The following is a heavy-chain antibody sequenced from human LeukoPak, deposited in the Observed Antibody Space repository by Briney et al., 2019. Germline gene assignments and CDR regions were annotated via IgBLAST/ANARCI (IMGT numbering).Heavy chain of an antibody. J-gene: IGHJ4*02. CDR1: GYTFTGYY. Sequence: ASVKVSCKASGYTFTGYYMHWVRQAPGQGLEWMGRINPNSGGTNYAQKFQGRVTMTRDTSTSTAYMELSRLRSDDTAVYYCASDTVTGGPPYFDYWGQGTLVTVSS. D-gene: IGHD4-17*01. CDR3: ASDTVTGGPPYFDY. V-gene: IGHV1-2*06. CDR2: INPNSGGT.